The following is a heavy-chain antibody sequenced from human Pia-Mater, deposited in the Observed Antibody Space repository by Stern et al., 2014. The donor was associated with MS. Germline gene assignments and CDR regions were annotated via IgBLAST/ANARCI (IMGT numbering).Heavy chain of an antibody. Sequence: VQLEESGPGLVKPSQTLSLTCTVSGGSISSGGYYWSWIRQHPGKGLEWIGYIYYSGRTYYNPSLKSRVTISVDTSKNQFSLKLSSVTAADTAVYYCARVHADSSSWYWWYFDLWGRGTLVTVSS. V-gene: IGHV4-31*03. CDR2: IYYSGRT. D-gene: IGHD6-13*01. CDR3: ARVHADSSSWYWWYFDL. J-gene: IGHJ2*01. CDR1: GGSISSGGYY.